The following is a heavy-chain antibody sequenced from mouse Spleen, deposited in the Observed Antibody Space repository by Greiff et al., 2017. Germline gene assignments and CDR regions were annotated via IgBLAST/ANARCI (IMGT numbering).Heavy chain of an antibody. CDR1: GFTFSSFG. J-gene: IGHJ4*01. D-gene: IGHD1-1*01. Sequence: DVHLVESGGGLVQPGGSRKLSCAASGFTFSSFGMHWVRQAPEKGLEWVAYISSGSSTIYYADTVKGRFTISRDNPKNTLFLQMTSLRSEDTAMYYCARWPVVAIEGAMDYWGQGTSVTVSS. V-gene: IGHV5-17*02. CDR3: ARWPVVAIEGAMDY. CDR2: ISSGSSTI.